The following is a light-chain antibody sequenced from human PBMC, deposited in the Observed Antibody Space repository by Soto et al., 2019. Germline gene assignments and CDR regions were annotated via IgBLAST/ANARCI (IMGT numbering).Light chain of an antibody. CDR1: QSVSSC. CDR2: GAS. CDR3: QQYNNWPPYT. Sequence: EIVLTQSPATLSLSPGERATLSCRASQSVSSCLAWYQQKPGQAPRLLIYGASTRATGIPARFSGSGSGTEFTLTISSLQSEDFAVYYCQQYNNWPPYTFGQGTKLEIK. V-gene: IGKV3-15*01. J-gene: IGKJ2*01.